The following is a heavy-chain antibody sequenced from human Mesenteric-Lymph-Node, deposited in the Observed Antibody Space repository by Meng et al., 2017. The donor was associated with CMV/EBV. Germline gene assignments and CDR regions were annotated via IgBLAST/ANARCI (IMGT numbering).Heavy chain of an antibody. V-gene: IGHV1-2*02. CDR1: GYTFTGYY. J-gene: IGHJ4*02. CDR3: AREFCFDTSGYPELDF. D-gene: IGHD3-22*01. Sequence: ASVKVSCKASGYTFTGYYIHWVRQAPGQGLEWMGWIDPYIGGTDYAQKFQGRVTMTRDTSISTVYMELSRLKSDDTALYYCAREFCFDTSGYPELDFWGQGTQVTVSS. CDR2: IDPYIGGT.